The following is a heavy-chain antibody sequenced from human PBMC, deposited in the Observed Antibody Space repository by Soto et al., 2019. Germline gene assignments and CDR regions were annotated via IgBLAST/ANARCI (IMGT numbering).Heavy chain of an antibody. CDR2: IYDSGST. CDR3: ARGGNYYGLRV. CDR1: GGYISSGDYY. Sequence: TQSHTYTGSGGYISSGDYYWSWIRQPPGKGLEWIGYIYDSGSTYYNASLKSRLTISLDTSKNQFSLQLTSVSAADTAVYYCARGGNYYGLRVWGQGTTVTVSS. V-gene: IGHV4-30-4*01. J-gene: IGHJ6*02.